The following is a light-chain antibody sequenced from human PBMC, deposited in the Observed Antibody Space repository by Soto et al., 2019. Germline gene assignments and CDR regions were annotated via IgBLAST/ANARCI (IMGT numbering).Light chain of an antibody. CDR3: QQLNSYQGT. CDR2: AAS. V-gene: IGKV1-9*01. Sequence: DIQMTQSPSTLSASVGDRVTITCRASQGISSYLAWYQQKPGKAPKLLIYAASTLQSGVPSRLSGSGSGTDFTLTISSLQPEDFATYYCQQLNSYQGTFGQGTKVDNK. CDR1: QGISSY. J-gene: IGKJ1*01.